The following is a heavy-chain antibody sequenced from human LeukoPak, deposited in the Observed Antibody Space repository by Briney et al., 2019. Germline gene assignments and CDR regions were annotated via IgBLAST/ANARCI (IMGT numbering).Heavy chain of an antibody. D-gene: IGHD1-1*01. CDR1: GYTFTSYA. J-gene: IGHJ4*02. Sequence: GGSLRLSRAASGYTFTSYAMSWVRQAPGEGLEWVSAISEAGGTTYYLDSVKGRFTISRDNSTSTLYLQMNSLRIEDTALYYYAKDLDGGSTTRPKGVDYWGQGTPVTVSS. V-gene: IGHV3-23*01. CDR2: ISEAGGTT. CDR3: AKDLDGGSTTRPKGVDY.